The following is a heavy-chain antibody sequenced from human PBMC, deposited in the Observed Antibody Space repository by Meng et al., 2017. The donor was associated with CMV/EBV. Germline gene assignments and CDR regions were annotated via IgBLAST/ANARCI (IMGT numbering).Heavy chain of an antibody. CDR2: ISWNSGSI. D-gene: IGHD1-14*01. CDR3: ARDLGSSGIN. CDR1: GFTFDDYA. V-gene: IGHV3-9*01. Sequence: SLKISCAASGFTFDDYAMHWVQQAPGKGLEWVSGISWNSGSIGYADSVKGRFTISRDNSKNTLYLQMNSLRAEDTAVYYCARDLGSSGINWGQGTLVTVSS. J-gene: IGHJ4*02.